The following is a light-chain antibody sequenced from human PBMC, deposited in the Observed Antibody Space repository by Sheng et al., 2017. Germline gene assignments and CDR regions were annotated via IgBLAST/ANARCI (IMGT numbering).Light chain of an antibody. CDR2: SAS. Sequence: DIQMTQSPSSLSASVGDRVTITCRASQDISNYLAWYQQKPGQPPNLLIFSASTLLSGVPSRFSGGGSGTDFTLTISGLQPEDVGTYYCQRYNSAPRTFGQGTKVEIK. J-gene: IGKJ1*01. CDR1: QDISNY. CDR3: QRYNSAPRT. V-gene: IGKV1-27*01.